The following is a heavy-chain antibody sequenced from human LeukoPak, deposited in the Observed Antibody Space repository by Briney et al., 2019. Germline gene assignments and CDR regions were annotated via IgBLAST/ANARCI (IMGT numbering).Heavy chain of an antibody. CDR3: ARAVLKYSYGYNWFDP. J-gene: IGHJ5*02. CDR2: ISSNGGST. V-gene: IGHV3-64*01. D-gene: IGHD5-18*01. Sequence: GGSLRLSCAASGFTFSSYAMHWVRQAPGKVLEYVSAISSNGGSTYYANSVKGRFTISRDNSKNTLYLQMGSLRAEDMAVYYCARAVLKYSYGYNWFDPWGQGTLVTVSS. CDR1: GFTFSSYA.